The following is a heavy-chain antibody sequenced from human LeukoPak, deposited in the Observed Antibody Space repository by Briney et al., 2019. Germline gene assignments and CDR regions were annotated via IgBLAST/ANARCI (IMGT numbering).Heavy chain of an antibody. CDR1: GGFISSYY. Sequence: SETLSLTCSVSGGFISSYYWSWIRQPAGKGLEWIGRIYSSGTTNYSPSLKSRVTMSVDTSKNQFSLRLSSVTAADTAVYFSTRDIVLPTAYWYFDLWGRGTLVTVSS. CDR3: TRDIVLPTAYWYFDL. V-gene: IGHV4-4*07. CDR2: IYSSGTT. D-gene: IGHD2-2*01. J-gene: IGHJ2*01.